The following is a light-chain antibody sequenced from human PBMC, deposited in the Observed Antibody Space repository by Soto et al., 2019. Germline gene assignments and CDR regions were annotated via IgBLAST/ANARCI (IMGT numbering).Light chain of an antibody. CDR2: GNS. J-gene: IGLJ1*01. Sequence: QSVLTQPPSVSGAPGQRVTISCTGSSSNIGAGYDVHWYQQLPGTAPKVLIYGNSNRPSGVPDRFSGSKSGTSASLAITGLQAEDEADYYCQSYDNIRGVFGTGTKLTVL. V-gene: IGLV1-40*01. CDR3: QSYDNIRGV. CDR1: SSNIGAGYD.